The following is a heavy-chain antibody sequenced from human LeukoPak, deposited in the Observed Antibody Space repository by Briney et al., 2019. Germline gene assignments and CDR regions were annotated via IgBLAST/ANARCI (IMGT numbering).Heavy chain of an antibody. CDR2: IASNGGNT. V-gene: IGHV3-23*01. CDR3: AKLHSATITADFDH. D-gene: IGHD1-14*01. CDR1: GFTFSAYS. J-gene: IGHJ4*02. Sequence: GGSLRLSCAASGFTFSAYSMTWVRQAPGKGLEWVSLIASNGGNTYYADSVRGRFTISRDNSKNTLSLQMSNLRAEDTAIYYCAKLHSATITADFDHWGQGTLVTVSS.